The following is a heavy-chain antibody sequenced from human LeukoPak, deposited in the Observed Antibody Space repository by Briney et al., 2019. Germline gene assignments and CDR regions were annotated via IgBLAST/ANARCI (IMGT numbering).Heavy chain of an antibody. D-gene: IGHD5-24*01. CDR2: ISSSSSNT. V-gene: IGHV3-21*01. CDR3: VRGDGRDY. J-gene: IGHJ4*02. CDR1: GFTFSSST. Sequence: GGSLRLSCAASGFTFSSSTMNWVRQAPGKGLEWVSSISSSSSNTHYADSVKGRFTISRDNAKNSLYMQMNSLRAEDTAVYYCVRGDGRDYWGQGTLVTVPS.